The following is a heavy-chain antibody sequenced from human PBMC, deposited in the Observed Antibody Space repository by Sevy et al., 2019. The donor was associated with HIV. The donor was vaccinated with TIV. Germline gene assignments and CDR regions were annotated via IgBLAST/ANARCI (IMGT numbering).Heavy chain of an antibody. D-gene: IGHD3-22*01. V-gene: IGHV4-59*11. CDR1: GGPISSHY. CDR2: FYYTGIT. CDR3: ARVPSPYYDSSGDLIREYYFDS. Sequence: SETLSLICTVSGGPISSHYWSWIRQTPGKGLEWIGYFYYTGITNYNPSLKSRVTMSVDTSTNRVSLKLSSVTAADTAVYYCARVPSPYYDSSGDLIREYYFDSWGQGTPVTVSS. J-gene: IGHJ4*02.